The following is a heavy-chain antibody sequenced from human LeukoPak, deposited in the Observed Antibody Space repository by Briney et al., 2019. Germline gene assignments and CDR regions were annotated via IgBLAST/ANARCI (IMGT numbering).Heavy chain of an antibody. CDR2: ISGSGGST. J-gene: IGHJ6*03. Sequence: GGSLRLSCAASGFTFSSYAMSWVRRAPGKGLEWVSAISGSGGSTYYADSVKGRFTISRDNSKNTLYLQMNSLRAEDTAVYYCAKDLGREYYYMDVWGKGTTVTVSS. D-gene: IGHD5-24*01. CDR1: GFTFSSYA. V-gene: IGHV3-23*01. CDR3: AKDLGREYYYMDV.